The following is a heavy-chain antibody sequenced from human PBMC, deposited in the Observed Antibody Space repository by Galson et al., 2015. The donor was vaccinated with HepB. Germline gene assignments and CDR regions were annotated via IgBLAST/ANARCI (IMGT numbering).Heavy chain of an antibody. CDR2: ISSSSSTI. CDR1: GFTFSDYY. V-gene: IGHV3-11*04. Sequence: SLRLSCAASGFTFSDYYMSWIRQAPGKGLEWVSYISSSSSTIYYADSVKGRFTISGDNAKNSLYLQMNSLRAEDTAVYYCARDRGRITMIVVPWEGAFDIWGQGTMVTVSS. J-gene: IGHJ3*02. CDR3: ARDRGRITMIVVPWEGAFDI. D-gene: IGHD3-22*01.